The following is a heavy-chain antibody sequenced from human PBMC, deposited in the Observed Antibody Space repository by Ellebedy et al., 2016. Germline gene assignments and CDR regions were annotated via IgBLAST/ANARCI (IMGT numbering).Heavy chain of an antibody. Sequence: SETLSLTXTVSGGSISSSSYYWGWIRQPPGKGLEWIGSIYYSGSTYYNPSLKSRVTISVDTSKNQFSLKLSSVTAADTAVYYCARDGSSHYKYGGGFDYWGQGTLVTVSS. CDR1: GGSISSSSYY. V-gene: IGHV4-39*07. CDR3: ARDGSSHYKYGGGFDY. J-gene: IGHJ4*02. D-gene: IGHD5-24*01. CDR2: IYYSGST.